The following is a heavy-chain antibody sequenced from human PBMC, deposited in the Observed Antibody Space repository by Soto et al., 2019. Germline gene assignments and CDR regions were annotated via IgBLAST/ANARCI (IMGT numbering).Heavy chain of an antibody. CDR3: ARSVGATNAELDY. CDR1: GYTFTSYG. CDR2: ISAYNGNT. D-gene: IGHD1-26*01. Sequence: GASVKVSCKASGYTFTSYGISWVRQAPVQGLEWMGWISAYNGNTNYAQKLQGRVTMTTDTSTSTAFMGLRSLRSDDTAVYYGARSVGATNAELDYWGQGTLVTLSS. V-gene: IGHV1-18*04. J-gene: IGHJ4*02.